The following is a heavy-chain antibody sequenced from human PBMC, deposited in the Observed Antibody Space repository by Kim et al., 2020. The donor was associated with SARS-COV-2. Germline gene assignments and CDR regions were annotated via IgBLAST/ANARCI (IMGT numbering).Heavy chain of an antibody. CDR3: TRGSDAGWLSPAY. D-gene: IGHD3-22*01. Sequence: YAASVKGRFTISRDDSKSIAYLQMNSLKTEDTAVYYCTRGSDAGWLSPAYWGQGTLVTVSS. J-gene: IGHJ4*02. V-gene: IGHV3-49*02.